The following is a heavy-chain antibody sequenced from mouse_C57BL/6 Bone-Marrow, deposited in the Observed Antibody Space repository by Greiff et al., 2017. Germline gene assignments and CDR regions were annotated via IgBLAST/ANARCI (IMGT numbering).Heavy chain of an antibody. CDR1: GYTFTSYW. Sequence: QVQLQQPGAELVRPGSSVKLSCKASGYTFTSYWMHWVKQRPIQGLEWIGNIDPSDSETHYNQKFKDKATLTVDKSSSTAYMQLSSLTSEGSAVYYCARVYYGNYKDWFAYWGQGTLVTVSA. V-gene: IGHV1-52*01. CDR3: ARVYYGNYKDWFAY. D-gene: IGHD2-1*01. CDR2: IDPSDSET. J-gene: IGHJ3*01.